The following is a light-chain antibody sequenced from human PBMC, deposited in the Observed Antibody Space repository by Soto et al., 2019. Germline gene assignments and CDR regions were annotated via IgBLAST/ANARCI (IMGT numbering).Light chain of an antibody. CDR3: QQYNTYPLT. Sequence: DIQMTQSPSTLSASVGDRVTITCRASQSISTWLAWYQQKPGKAPKLLIYKASSLEGGVPSRFSGSGSGTEFIITISSLQPDDFATYYCQQYNTYPLTFGGGTTVEIK. J-gene: IGKJ4*01. V-gene: IGKV1-5*03. CDR2: KAS. CDR1: QSISTW.